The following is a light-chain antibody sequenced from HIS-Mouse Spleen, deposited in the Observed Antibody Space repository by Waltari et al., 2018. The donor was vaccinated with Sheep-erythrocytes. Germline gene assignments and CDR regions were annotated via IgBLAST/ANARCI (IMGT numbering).Light chain of an antibody. CDR2: GGS. Sequence: QSALTQPRSVSGSPGQSVTISCTGTSIDVGGYNYVSWYQQHPGKAPKLMIYGGSKRPSGVSNRFSGSKSGNTASLTISGLQAEDEADYYCCSYAGSSTPWVFGGGTKLTVL. CDR1: SIDVGGYNY. V-gene: IGLV2-23*01. J-gene: IGLJ3*02. CDR3: CSYAGSSTPWV.